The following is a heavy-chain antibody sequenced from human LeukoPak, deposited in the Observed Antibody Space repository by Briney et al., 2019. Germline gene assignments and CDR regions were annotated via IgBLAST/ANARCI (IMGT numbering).Heavy chain of an antibody. V-gene: IGHV4-39*01. CDR3: ARLSRIGHCWIDY. J-gene: IGHJ4*02. D-gene: IGHD3-3*02. CDR2: IYCSGST. CDR1: GGSISSSNYY. Sequence: SETLSLTCTVSGGSISSSNYYWGWIRQPPGKGLEWIGNIYCSGSTYYNPSLKSRVTISVDTSKNQFSLKLSSVTAADTAVYYCARLSRIGHCWIDYWGQGTLVTVSS.